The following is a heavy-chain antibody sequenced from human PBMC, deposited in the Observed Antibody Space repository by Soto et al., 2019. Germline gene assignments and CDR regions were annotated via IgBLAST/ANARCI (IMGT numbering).Heavy chain of an antibody. Sequence: SLKISCKVSGYRFSSQWIGWVRQMPGKGLEWMGIIYPSDFDTRYSPTFQGQVTISADKSTSTAYLQWRSLKASDTAIYYCVVEISTAFDIWGQGTLVTVSS. CDR3: VVEISTAFDI. V-gene: IGHV5-51*01. D-gene: IGHD3-10*01. CDR2: IYPSDFDT. CDR1: GYRFSSQW. J-gene: IGHJ3*02.